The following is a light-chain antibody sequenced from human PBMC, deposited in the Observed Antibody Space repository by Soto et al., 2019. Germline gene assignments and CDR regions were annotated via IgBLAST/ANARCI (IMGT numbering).Light chain of an antibody. CDR2: DVS. CDR3: CSYADTFYV. Sequence: QSALTQPRSVSGSPGQSVTISCTGTNSDVGGYNLVSWYQQYPGKVAKLMIYDVSKRSSGVPDRFSGSKSGNTASLTISGLQAEDEADYYCCSYADTFYVFGTGTKLTVL. CDR1: NSDVGGYNL. J-gene: IGLJ1*01. V-gene: IGLV2-11*01.